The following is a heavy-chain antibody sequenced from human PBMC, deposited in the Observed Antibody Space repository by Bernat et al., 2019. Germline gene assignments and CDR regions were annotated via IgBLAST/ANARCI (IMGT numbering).Heavy chain of an antibody. D-gene: IGHD3-16*02. J-gene: IGHJ6*02. V-gene: IGHV3-30*03. CDR3: ACSYDYVWGSYPETHNYYYYGMDV. CDR2: ISYDGSNK. CDR1: GFTFSSYG. Sequence: QVQLVESGGGVVQPGRSLRLSCAASGFTFSSYGMHWVRQAPGKGLEWVAVISYDGSNKYYADSVKGRFTISRDNSKNTLYLQMNSLRAEDTAVYYCACSYDYVWGSYPETHNYYYYGMDVWGHGTTVTVSS.